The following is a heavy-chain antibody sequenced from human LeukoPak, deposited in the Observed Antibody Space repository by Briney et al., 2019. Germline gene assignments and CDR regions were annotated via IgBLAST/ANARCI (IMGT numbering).Heavy chain of an antibody. D-gene: IGHD6-13*01. J-gene: IGHJ5*02. CDR2: IYYSGST. CDR3: ARWGSSWEYNWFDP. Sequence: PETLSLTCTVSGGSISSHYWSWIRQPPGKGMEWIGYIYYSGSTNYNPSLKSRVTISVDTSKNQFSLKLSSVTAADTAVYYCARWGSSWEYNWFDPWGQGTLVTVSS. CDR1: GGSISSHY. V-gene: IGHV4-59*11.